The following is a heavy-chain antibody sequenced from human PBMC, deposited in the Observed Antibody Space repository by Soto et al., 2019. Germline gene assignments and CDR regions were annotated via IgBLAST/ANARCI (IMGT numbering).Heavy chain of an antibody. CDR3: ARLHYYYMDV. CDR1: GGSISSYY. CDR2: IYYSGTT. J-gene: IGHJ6*03. Sequence: SETLSLTCTVSGGSISSYYWSWIRQPPGKGLEWIGYIYYSGTTNYNPSLKSRVTISVDTSKNQFSLKLSSVTAADTAVYYCARLHYYYMDVWGKGTTVTVSS. V-gene: IGHV4-59*08.